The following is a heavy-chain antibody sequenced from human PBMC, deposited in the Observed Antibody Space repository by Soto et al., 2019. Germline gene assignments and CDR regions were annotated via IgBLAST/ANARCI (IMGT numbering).Heavy chain of an antibody. Sequence: QAHLEQSGAEVKRPGASVKVSCKASGYTFSDFDINWLRQASGQGPEWMGWMNAKSGDTFFAQRFQWKFNMTWDTSLSTAYMEVGSLTSDDTAMYYCARGNPFNYAGFDVWGQGTTVAVSS. CDR1: GYTFSDFD. J-gene: IGHJ6*02. CDR2: MNAKSGDT. D-gene: IGHD3-16*01. CDR3: ARGNPFNYAGFDV. V-gene: IGHV1-8*01.